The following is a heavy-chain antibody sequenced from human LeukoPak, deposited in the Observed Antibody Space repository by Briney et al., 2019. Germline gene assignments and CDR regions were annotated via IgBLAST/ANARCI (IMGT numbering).Heavy chain of an antibody. J-gene: IGHJ3*02. CDR1: GFTFSSYS. CDR2: ISSSGSTI. D-gene: IGHD3-22*01. CDR3: ARGYYYDSSGYSAAHDAFDI. Sequence: GGSLRLSCAASGFTFSSYSMNWVRQAPGKGLEWVSYISSSGSTIYYADSVKGRFTISRDNAKNSLYLQMNSLRAEDTAVYYCARGYYYDSSGYSAAHDAFDIWGQGTMVTVSS. V-gene: IGHV3-48*04.